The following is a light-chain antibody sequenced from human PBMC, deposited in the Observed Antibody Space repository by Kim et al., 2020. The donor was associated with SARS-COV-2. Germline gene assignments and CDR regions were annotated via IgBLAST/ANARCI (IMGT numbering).Light chain of an antibody. CDR1: QDISNY. Sequence: SAAVGDGATMTGRASQDISNYLGWYQQKPGKAPKLLIYAASTLQPGVPSRFSGTGSGTDFTLTISSLQPEDVATYYCQKYYSDPSFGQGTKVDIK. V-gene: IGKV1-27*01. CDR2: AAS. CDR3: QKYYSDPS. J-gene: IGKJ1*01.